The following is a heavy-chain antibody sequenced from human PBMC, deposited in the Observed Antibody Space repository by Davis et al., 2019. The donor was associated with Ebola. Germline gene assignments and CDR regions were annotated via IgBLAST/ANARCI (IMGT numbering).Heavy chain of an antibody. CDR1: GGSISSSSYY. CDR2: IYYSGST. D-gene: IGHD5-18*01. CDR3: ASRGYSYAAQDY. Sequence: PSETLSLTCTVSGGSISSSSYYWGWIRQPPGKGLEWIGSIYYSGSTYYNPSLKSRVTISVDTSKNQFSLKLSSVTAADTAVYYCASRGYSYAAQDYWGQGTLVTVSS. V-gene: IGHV4-39*01. J-gene: IGHJ4*02.